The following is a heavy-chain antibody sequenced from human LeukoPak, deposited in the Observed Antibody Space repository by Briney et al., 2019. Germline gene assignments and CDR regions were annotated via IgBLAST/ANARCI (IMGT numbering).Heavy chain of an antibody. Sequence: SETLSLTCTVSGGSISRGSYYWSWIRQPAGKGLEWIGRIYTSGSTNYNPSLKSRVTISVDTSKNQFSLKLSSVTAADTAVYYCARGNFFCSGGSCTSAFDIWGQGTMVTVSS. CDR1: GGSISRGSYY. V-gene: IGHV4-61*02. D-gene: IGHD2-15*01. CDR3: ARGNFFCSGGSCTSAFDI. CDR2: IYTSGST. J-gene: IGHJ3*02.